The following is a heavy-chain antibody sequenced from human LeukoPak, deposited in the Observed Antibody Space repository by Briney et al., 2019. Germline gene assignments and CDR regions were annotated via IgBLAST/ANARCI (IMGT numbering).Heavy chain of an antibody. Sequence: GGSLRLSCAASGFPFSSYSMNWVRRAPGKGLEWVSYIGISSRTIYYADAVKGRFTISRDNAKNSLYLQMNSLRAQDTAVYYCASTSYGNFDYWGQGTLVTVSS. J-gene: IGHJ4*02. D-gene: IGHD5-18*01. CDR1: GFPFSSYS. CDR3: ASTSYGNFDY. V-gene: IGHV3-48*01. CDR2: IGISSRTI.